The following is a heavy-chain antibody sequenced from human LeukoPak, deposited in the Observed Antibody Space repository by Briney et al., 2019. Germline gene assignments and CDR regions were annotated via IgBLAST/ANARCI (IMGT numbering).Heavy chain of an antibody. CDR1: GFTFSSHG. Sequence: GGSLRLSCAASGFTFSSHGMSWVRQAPGKGLEWVSTISGSGDNTYYADSVKGRFTISRDNSKNTLYLQMNSLRAEDTAVYYCAKVTYGSGTYGAFDYWGQGALVTVSS. V-gene: IGHV3-23*01. CDR3: AKVTYGSGTYGAFDY. J-gene: IGHJ4*02. D-gene: IGHD3-10*01. CDR2: ISGSGDNT.